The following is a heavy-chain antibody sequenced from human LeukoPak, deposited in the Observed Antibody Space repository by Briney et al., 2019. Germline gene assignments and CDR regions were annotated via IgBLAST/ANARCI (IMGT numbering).Heavy chain of an antibody. J-gene: IGHJ2*01. CDR1: GDSISSYY. Sequence: SETLSLTCTVYGDSISSYYWSWIRQPPGEGLEWSGYIYYSGSTNYNPSLKSRVTISVDTSKNQFSLKLSSVTAADTAVYYCARAGGEWLVKGYFDLWGRGTLVTVSS. D-gene: IGHD6-19*01. CDR3: ARAGGEWLVKGYFDL. CDR2: IYYSGST. V-gene: IGHV4-59*01.